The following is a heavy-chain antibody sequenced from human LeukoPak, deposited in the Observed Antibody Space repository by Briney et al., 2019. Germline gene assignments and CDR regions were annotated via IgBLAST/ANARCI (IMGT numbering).Heavy chain of an antibody. CDR1: GFTFRSYA. Sequence: GESLRLSCAASGFTFRSYAMSWVRQAPGKGLEWVSTISGSGGSTYYAESVKGRFTISRDNSKNTLYLQMNSLRAEDTAVYYCAKEGRGAMIVVVITTSFQHWGQGTLVTVSS. CDR3: AKEGRGAMIVVVITTSFQH. D-gene: IGHD3-22*01. J-gene: IGHJ1*01. CDR2: ISGSGGST. V-gene: IGHV3-23*01.